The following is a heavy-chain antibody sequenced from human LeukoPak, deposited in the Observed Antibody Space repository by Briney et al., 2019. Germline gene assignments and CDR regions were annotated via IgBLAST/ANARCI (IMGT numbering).Heavy chain of an antibody. D-gene: IGHD6-13*01. CDR2: IYYSGST. Sequence: SETLSLTCTVSGGSISSGDYYWSWIRQPPGKGLEWIGYIYYSGSTYYNPSLKSRVTISVDTSKNQFSLKLSSATAADTAVYYCARDGGSSWYAVSWSDPWGQGTLVTVSS. CDR1: GGSISSGDYY. V-gene: IGHV4-30-4*08. J-gene: IGHJ5*02. CDR3: ARDGGSSWYAVSWSDP.